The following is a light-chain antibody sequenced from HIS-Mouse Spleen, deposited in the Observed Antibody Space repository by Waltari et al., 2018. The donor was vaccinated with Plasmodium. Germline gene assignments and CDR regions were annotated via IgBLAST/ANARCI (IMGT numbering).Light chain of an antibody. Sequence: SYELTQPPPASVSPGQPARITCPGDALPQKYAYWYQQKSGQAPVLVIYEDSKRPSGIPERFSGSSSGTMATLTISGAQVEDEADYYCYSTDSSGNHRVFGGGTKLTVL. V-gene: IGLV3-10*01. CDR3: YSTDSSGNHRV. CDR2: EDS. CDR1: ALPQKY. J-gene: IGLJ3*02.